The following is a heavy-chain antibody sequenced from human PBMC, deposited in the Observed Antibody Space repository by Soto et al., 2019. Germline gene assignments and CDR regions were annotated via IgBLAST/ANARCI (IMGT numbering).Heavy chain of an antibody. J-gene: IGHJ4*02. Sequence: SETLSLTCTVSGGSISSYYWSWIRQPPGKGLEWIGYIYYSGSTNYNPSLKSRVTISVDTAKNQFSLKLSSVTAADTAVYSWARGRTRTGFFDYWGQATLATVSS. CDR3: ARGRTRTGFFDY. CDR2: IYYSGST. D-gene: IGHD1-7*01. V-gene: IGHV4-59*01. CDR1: GGSISSYY.